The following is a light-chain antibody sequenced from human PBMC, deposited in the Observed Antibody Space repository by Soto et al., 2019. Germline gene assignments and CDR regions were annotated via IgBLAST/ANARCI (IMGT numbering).Light chain of an antibody. V-gene: IGKV3-15*01. J-gene: IGKJ2*01. CDR2: GAS. CDR1: QYINNN. CDR3: QQYKEWPYT. Sequence: EIVMTQSPATLSVSPGESVTLSCRASQYINNNLDWYQQKPGQPPRLLIYGASTGATGLPARFSGSGSGTEFTLTITSLQSEDFAVYYCQQYKEWPYTFGQGTKLEIK.